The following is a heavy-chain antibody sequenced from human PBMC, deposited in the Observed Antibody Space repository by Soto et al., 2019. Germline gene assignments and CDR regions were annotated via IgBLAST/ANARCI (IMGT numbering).Heavy chain of an antibody. CDR2: INTYNGNT. Sequence: QVQLVQSGAEVKNPGASVKVSCKTSGYTFTSYGIGWARQAPGQGLEWMGWINTYNGNTNYAQKLQGRVTLTTDTATSTAYMELRSLRSNDTAIYYCAMVDVYVTPSPQDVWGQGTTVTVSS. CDR1: GYTFTSYG. J-gene: IGHJ6*02. CDR3: AMVDVYVTPSPQDV. V-gene: IGHV1-18*01. D-gene: IGHD3-16*01.